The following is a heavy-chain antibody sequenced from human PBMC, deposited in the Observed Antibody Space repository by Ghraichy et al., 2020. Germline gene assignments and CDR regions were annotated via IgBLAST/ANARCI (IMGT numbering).Heavy chain of an antibody. Sequence: GGSLRLSCAVSGITVSTYWMSWVRQAPGKGLEWVANIKPDGSAKHYVDSVKDRFTISRDDTKNSLYLQMNSLRAEDTAVYYCAKGSTGDDYFDYWGQGTLVTVSS. CDR3: AKGSTGDDYFDY. D-gene: IGHD7-27*01. CDR2: IKPDGSAK. V-gene: IGHV3-7*01. CDR1: GITVSTYW. J-gene: IGHJ4*02.